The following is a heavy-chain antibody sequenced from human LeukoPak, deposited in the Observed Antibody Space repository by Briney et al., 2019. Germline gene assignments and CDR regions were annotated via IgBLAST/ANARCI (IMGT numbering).Heavy chain of an antibody. Sequence: PGGSLRLSCAASGFTFSTYNMVWVCQPPGKGLEWVSIISGGGSNTYYADSVKGRFTISRDNSKNTVYLQMSSLRAEDTAIYYCAKYLSGNYYHGLDVWGQGTTVTVSS. J-gene: IGHJ6*02. V-gene: IGHV3-23*01. CDR3: AKYLSGNYYHGLDV. CDR2: ISGGGSNT. CDR1: GFTFSTYN. D-gene: IGHD3-3*01.